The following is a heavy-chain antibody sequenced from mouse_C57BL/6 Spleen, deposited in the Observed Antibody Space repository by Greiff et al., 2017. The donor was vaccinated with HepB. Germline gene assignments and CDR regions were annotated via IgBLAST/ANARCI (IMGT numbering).Heavy chain of an antibody. V-gene: IGHV1-5*01. J-gene: IGHJ3*01. CDR3: TTAYYDYDEGTWFAY. CDR2: IYPGNSDT. CDR1: GYTFTSYW. D-gene: IGHD2-4*01. Sequence: VHVKQSGTVLARPGASVKMSCKTSGYTFTSYWMHWVKQRPGQGLEWIGAIYPGNSDTSYNQKFKGKAKLTAVTSASTAYMELSSLTNEDSAVYYCTTAYYDYDEGTWFAYWGQGTLVTVSA.